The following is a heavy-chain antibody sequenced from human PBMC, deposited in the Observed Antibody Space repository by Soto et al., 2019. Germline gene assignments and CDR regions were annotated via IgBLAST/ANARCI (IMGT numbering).Heavy chain of an antibody. Sequence: SETLSLTCAVSGDSISSYYCMWIRQPPGKGLEWIGFLYYGGSANYNPSLKSRVTLSVDTSTNQCSLTLSSVTAADTAVYYCAREGGWLRSFDYWGQGTLVTVSS. D-gene: IGHD5-18*01. J-gene: IGHJ4*02. CDR2: LYYGGSA. CDR3: AREGGWLRSFDY. V-gene: IGHV4-59*12. CDR1: GDSISSYY.